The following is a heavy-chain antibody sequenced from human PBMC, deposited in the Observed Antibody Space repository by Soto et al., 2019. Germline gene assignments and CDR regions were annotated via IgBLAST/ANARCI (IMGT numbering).Heavy chain of an antibody. V-gene: IGHV1-18*04. Sequence: QVQLVQSGGEVKKPGASVKVSCQASGYTFTSYGISWVRQAPGQGLEWMGWINPYNGNTNYAQKLQGRVTMTTDSSTSTAYMDLTSLRSDDTAVYYCVRPHSGATIHSGGWYYNFDSWGQGTLVTVSS. CDR2: INPYNGNT. D-gene: IGHD6-19*01. CDR1: GYTFTSYG. J-gene: IGHJ4*02. CDR3: VRPHSGATIHSGGWYYNFDS.